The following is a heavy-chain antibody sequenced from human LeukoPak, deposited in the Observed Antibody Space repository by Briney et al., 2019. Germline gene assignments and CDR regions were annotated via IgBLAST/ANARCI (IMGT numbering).Heavy chain of an antibody. V-gene: IGHV4-59*01. Sequence: SETLSLTCIVSGGSISSYYWSWIRQPPGKGLEWIGYIYYTGSTNYNPSLKSRVTISVDTSKNQFSLKLSSVTAADTAVYYCARDSAASWFDPWGQGTLVTVSS. D-gene: IGHD6-13*01. CDR3: ARDSAASWFDP. CDR1: GGSISSYY. CDR2: IYYTGST. J-gene: IGHJ5*02.